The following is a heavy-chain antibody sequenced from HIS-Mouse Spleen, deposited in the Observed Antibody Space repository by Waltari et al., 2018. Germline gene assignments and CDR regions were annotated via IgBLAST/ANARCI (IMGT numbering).Heavy chain of an antibody. V-gene: IGHV3-33*03. D-gene: IGHD1-1*01. CDR2: IWYDGSKK. CDR1: GFTFSSYG. J-gene: IGHJ4*02. CDR3: AKERRGYFDY. Sequence: QVQLVESGGGVVQPGRSLRLSCAASGFTFSSYGMPWVRQAPGKGLEWVAVIWYDGSKKYYADSVKGRFTISRDKSKNTLYLQMNSLRAEDTAVYYCAKERRGYFDYWGQGTLVTVSS.